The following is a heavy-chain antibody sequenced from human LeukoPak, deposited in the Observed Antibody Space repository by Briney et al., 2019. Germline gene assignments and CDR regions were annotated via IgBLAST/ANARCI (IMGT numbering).Heavy chain of an antibody. D-gene: IGHD2-21*02. V-gene: IGHV3-30*18. CDR2: ISYDGSNK. CDR1: GFTFSSYG. J-gene: IGHJ6*02. CDR3: AKEAYPGSYCGGDCYSDYYYYYGMDV. Sequence: GGSLRLSCAASGFTFSSYGMHWVRQAPGKGLEWVAVISYDGSNKYYAEPVKGRFTTSRDNSKNTLYLQMNSLRAEDTAVYYCAKEAYPGSYCGGDCYSDYYYYYGMDVWGQGTTVTVSS.